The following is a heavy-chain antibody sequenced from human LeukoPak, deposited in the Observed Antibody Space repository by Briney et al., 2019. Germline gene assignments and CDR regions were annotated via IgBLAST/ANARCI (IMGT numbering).Heavy chain of an antibody. CDR3: ASSDSSGYPALIDY. Sequence: PSETLSLTCTVSGGSISSSSYYWGWIRQPPGKGLEWIGSIYYSGSTYCNPSLKSRVIISVDTSKNQFSLKLSSVTAADTAVYYCASSDSSGYPALIDYWGQGTLVTVSS. J-gene: IGHJ4*02. CDR1: GGSISSSSYY. D-gene: IGHD3-22*01. V-gene: IGHV4-39*01. CDR2: IYYSGST.